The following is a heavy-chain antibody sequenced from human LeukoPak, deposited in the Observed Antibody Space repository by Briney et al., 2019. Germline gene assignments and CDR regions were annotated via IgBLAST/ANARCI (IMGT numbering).Heavy chain of an antibody. V-gene: IGHV3-30*02. CDR3: AKAYFVYTCAVTEVINWLDP. Sequence: GGSLRLSCAASGFTFSSYGMHWVRQVPGKGLEWLSFIRYDGDEKYYGDSVKGRFTISRDNSKNTLYLEMNSLRPEDTAVYYCAKAYFVYTCAVTEVINWLDPWGQGTLVTVSS. J-gene: IGHJ5*02. D-gene: IGHD4-23*01. CDR2: IRYDGDEK. CDR1: GFTFSSYG.